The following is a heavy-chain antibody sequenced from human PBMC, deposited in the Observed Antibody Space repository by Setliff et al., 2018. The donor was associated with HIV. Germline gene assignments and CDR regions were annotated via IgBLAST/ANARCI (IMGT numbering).Heavy chain of an antibody. V-gene: IGHV1-3*01. J-gene: IGHJ4*01. D-gene: IGHD2-8*02. Sequence: ASVKVSCKASGYAFTTYSLHWVRQAPGHSLEWMGWINVGNGDTKYSQELQGRITLTTDTSANTAYMELSSLRSDDTAVYFCVRGALLAAFDFDHWGHGTLVTV. CDR1: GYAFTTYS. CDR3: VRGALLAAFDFDH. CDR2: INVGNGDT.